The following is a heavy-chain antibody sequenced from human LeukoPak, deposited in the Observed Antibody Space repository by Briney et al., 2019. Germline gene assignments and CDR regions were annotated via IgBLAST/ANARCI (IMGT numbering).Heavy chain of an antibody. J-gene: IGHJ4*02. D-gene: IGHD6-13*01. CDR2: LSPGASDT. Sequence: GKPLHFPCKGPAYSFTSYWIAWVRQIPRKGLDWMGILSPGASDTRYSPSFHGQVTISAAKSISTAYLQWSRLLASDTAMYYCARLVTSWYRPYFDSWGQGTLVTVSS. CDR1: AYSFTSYW. CDR3: ARLVTSWYRPYFDS. V-gene: IGHV5-51*01.